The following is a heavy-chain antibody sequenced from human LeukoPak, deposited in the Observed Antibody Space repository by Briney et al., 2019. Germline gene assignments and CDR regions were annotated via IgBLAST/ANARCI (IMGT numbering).Heavy chain of an antibody. CDR3: ARHKGQAEGKEAFDI. D-gene: IGHD3-10*01. V-gene: IGHV4-39*01. Sequence: SETLSLTCTASGGSISNSSLYYWDWIRQPPGKGLEWIGTIYYSGSTSYTPSLTSRVTISVDTSKNQFSLNLRSVTAADTAVYFCARHKGQAEGKEAFDIWGQGTMVTVSS. CDR2: IYYSGST. CDR1: GGSISNSSLYY. J-gene: IGHJ3*02.